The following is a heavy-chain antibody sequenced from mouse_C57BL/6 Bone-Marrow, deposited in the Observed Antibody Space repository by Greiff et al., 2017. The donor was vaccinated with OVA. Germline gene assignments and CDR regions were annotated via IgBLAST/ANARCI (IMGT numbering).Heavy chain of an antibody. CDR1: GYTFPSYW. D-gene: IGHD1-1*01. V-gene: IGHV1-52*01. Sequence: QVQLQQPGAELVRPGSSVKLSCKASGYTFPSYWMHWVKQRPIQGLEWIGNIDPSDSETHYNQKFKDKATLTVDKSSSTAYMQLSSLTSEDSAVYYCARWSPLLLRPDWYFDVWGTGTTVTVSS. CDR3: ARWSPLLLRPDWYFDV. J-gene: IGHJ1*03. CDR2: IDPSDSET.